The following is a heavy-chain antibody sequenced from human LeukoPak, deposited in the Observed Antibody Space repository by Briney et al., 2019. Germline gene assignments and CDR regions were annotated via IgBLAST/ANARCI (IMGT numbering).Heavy chain of an antibody. J-gene: IGHJ4*02. Sequence: SETLSLTCTLSGGSISTYYWSWVRQPPGKGLEWIGYIYYTGSTDYNPSLKSRVTMSVDTSKNQFSLKLSSVTAAGTAVYSCARSEQWLVPLDHWGQGTLVTVSS. CDR2: IYYTGST. V-gene: IGHV4-59*01. CDR3: ARSEQWLVPLDH. CDR1: GGSISTYY. D-gene: IGHD6-19*01.